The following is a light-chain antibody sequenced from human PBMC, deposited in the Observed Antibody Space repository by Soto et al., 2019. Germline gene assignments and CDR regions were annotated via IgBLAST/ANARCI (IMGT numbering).Light chain of an antibody. J-gene: IGKJ1*01. V-gene: IGKV3-20*01. CDR3: QQYAASPRT. CDR1: QSVSNNY. Sequence: EVVLTQSPGTLSLSPRERATLSCRASQSVSNNYLAWYQHKPGQAPRLLIYGASNRAPGIPDRFSGIGSGPHFTPTRSRLEPEDFAVYYCQQYAASPRTFGQGTLVEVQ. CDR2: GAS.